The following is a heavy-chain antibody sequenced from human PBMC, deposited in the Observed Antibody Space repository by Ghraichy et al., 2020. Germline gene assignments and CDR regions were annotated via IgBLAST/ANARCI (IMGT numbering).Heavy chain of an antibody. CDR2: ISAYNGHT. V-gene: IGHV1-18*01. J-gene: IGHJ4*02. Sequence: ASVKVSCKASGYTFTSYGISLVRQAPGQGLEWMGWISAYNGHTNYAQNLQGRVTMNTDTSTNTAYMELRSLRSDDTAVYYCARVEDYGDYKFDYWGQGTLVTVSS. CDR1: GYTFTSYG. CDR3: ARVEDYGDYKFDY. D-gene: IGHD4-17*01.